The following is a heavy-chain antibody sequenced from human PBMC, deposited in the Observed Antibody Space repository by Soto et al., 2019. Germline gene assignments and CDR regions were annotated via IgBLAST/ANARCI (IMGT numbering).Heavy chain of an antibody. D-gene: IGHD3-10*01. J-gene: IGHJ4*02. Sequence: QVQLGQSGAEVKNPGTSVKVSCQPSGYTFTSAGISWGRQAPGQGLEWMGWISAYNGNTKYAQKVQGRVNMTTDTSTSTDYMALRSLTSAATAVYYCARDLDGSGSYYTDYWGKGNLVTFAA. CDR3: ARDLDGSGSYYTDY. CDR1: GYTFTSAG. CDR2: ISAYNGNT. V-gene: IGHV1-18*01.